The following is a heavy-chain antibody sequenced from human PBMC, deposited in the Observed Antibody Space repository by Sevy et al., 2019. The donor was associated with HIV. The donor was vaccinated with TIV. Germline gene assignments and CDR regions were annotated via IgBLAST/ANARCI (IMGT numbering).Heavy chain of an antibody. Sequence: GGSLRLSCAASGFTFSSYGMHWVRQAPGKGLEWVAVIWYDGSNKYYADSVKGRFTISRDNSKNTLYLQMNSLSAEDTAVYYCARDPMGSYYDSSGYYFRWGQGTLVTVSS. V-gene: IGHV3-33*01. CDR1: GFTFSSYG. J-gene: IGHJ4*02. CDR2: IWYDGSNK. CDR3: ARDPMGSYYDSSGYYFR. D-gene: IGHD3-22*01.